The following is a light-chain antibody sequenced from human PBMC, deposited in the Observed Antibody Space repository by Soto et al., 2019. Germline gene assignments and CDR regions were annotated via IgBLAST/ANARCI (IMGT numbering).Light chain of an antibody. Sequence: QSVLTQPPSVSGAPGQRVTISCTGSSSNIGAGSDVHWYQQLPGTAPKLLIYGNNNRPSGVPDRFSGSKSGTSASLAITGLKAEDEADYYCQSYDSSLSGYVFGTGTKLTVL. CDR2: GNN. CDR1: SSNIGAGSD. V-gene: IGLV1-40*01. CDR3: QSYDSSLSGYV. J-gene: IGLJ1*01.